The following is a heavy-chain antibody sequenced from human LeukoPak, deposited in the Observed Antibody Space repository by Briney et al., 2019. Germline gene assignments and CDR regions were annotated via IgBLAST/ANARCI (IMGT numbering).Heavy chain of an antibody. Sequence: GGSLRLSCAASGFTFDDYAMHWVRQAPGKGLEWVSGISWNSGSIGYADSVKGRFTISRDNAKNSLYLQMNSLRAEDTALYYCAKSPLDSSGWYEVDYWGQGTLVTVSS. V-gene: IGHV3-9*01. J-gene: IGHJ4*02. CDR1: GFTFDDYA. CDR2: ISWNSGSI. D-gene: IGHD6-19*01. CDR3: AKSPLDSSGWYEVDY.